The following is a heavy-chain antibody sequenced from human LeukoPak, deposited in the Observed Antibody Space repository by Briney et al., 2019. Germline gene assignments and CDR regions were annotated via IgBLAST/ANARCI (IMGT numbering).Heavy chain of an antibody. Sequence: PGGSLRLSCTGSAFTFSNYAMNWVRQAPGRGLEWVSTISSSGGITYYADSVKGRFTISRDDSKNTVYLQMNSLRPEDTAVYYCAANTAPVGFYFGYWGQGTLVTVSS. J-gene: IGHJ4*02. CDR1: AFTFSNYA. D-gene: IGHD5-18*01. V-gene: IGHV3-23*01. CDR2: ISSSGGIT. CDR3: AANTAPVGFYFGY.